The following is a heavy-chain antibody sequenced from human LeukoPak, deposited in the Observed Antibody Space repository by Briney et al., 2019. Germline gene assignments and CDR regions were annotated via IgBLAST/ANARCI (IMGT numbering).Heavy chain of an antibody. Sequence: GGSLRLSCAASGFTFSTYSMKWVRQAPGKGLEWVSYISSGSSTIYYADSVKGRFTISRDNAKNSLYLRMNSLRAEDTAVYYCATYRQTSEFDYWGQGTLITVSS. J-gene: IGHJ4*02. CDR3: ATYRQTSEFDY. V-gene: IGHV3-48*04. CDR1: GFTFSTYS. CDR2: ISSGSSTI. D-gene: IGHD1-14*01.